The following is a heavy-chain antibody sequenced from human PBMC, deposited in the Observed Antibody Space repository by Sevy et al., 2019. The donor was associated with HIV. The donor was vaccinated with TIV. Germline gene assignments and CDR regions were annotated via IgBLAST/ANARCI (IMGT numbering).Heavy chain of an antibody. D-gene: IGHD3-9*01. Sequence: GGCLRLSCAASGFTLSIYWMHWVRQVPGKGLVWVSHINSDGKIKRYADSVEGRFTISRYNAEKTVYLQMNSLRADDTAVYYCVRGSTGTFGHWGQGTLVTVSS. CDR2: INSDGKIK. V-gene: IGHV3-74*01. CDR1: GFTLSIYW. J-gene: IGHJ4*02. CDR3: VRGSTGTFGH.